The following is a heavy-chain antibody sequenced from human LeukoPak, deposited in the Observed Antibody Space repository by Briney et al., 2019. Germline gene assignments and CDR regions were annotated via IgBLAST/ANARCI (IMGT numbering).Heavy chain of an antibody. V-gene: IGHV3-30*02. Sequence: GGSLRLSCAAPGFTFGSYGIHWVRQAPGKGLEWVAFIRYDGSNKYYTDSVKGRFTISRDNSKNTLYLQMNSLRAEDTAVYHCAKGRGWEASYYYYYMDVWGKGTTVTISS. CDR1: GFTFGSYG. J-gene: IGHJ6*03. D-gene: IGHD1-26*01. CDR2: IRYDGSNK. CDR3: AKGRGWEASYYYYYMDV.